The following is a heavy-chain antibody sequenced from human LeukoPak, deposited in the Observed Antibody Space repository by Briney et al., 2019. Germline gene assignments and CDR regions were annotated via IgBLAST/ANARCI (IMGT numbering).Heavy chain of an antibody. Sequence: SETLSLTCTVSGGSISSGSYYWSWIRQPAGKGLEWIGRIYTSGSTNYNPSLKSRVTISVDTSKNQFSLKLSSVTAADTAVYYCARDDLGYCSSTSCYRYFQHWGQGTLVTVSS. CDR3: ARDDLGYCSSTSCYRYFQH. D-gene: IGHD2-2*02. J-gene: IGHJ1*01. CDR2: IYTSGST. CDR1: GGSISSGSYY. V-gene: IGHV4-61*02.